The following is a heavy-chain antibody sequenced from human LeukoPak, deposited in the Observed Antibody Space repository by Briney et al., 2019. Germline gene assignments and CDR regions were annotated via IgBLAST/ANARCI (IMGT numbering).Heavy chain of an antibody. CDR3: ARDFLLSKWGLPQDAFDI. CDR2: IYHSGST. D-gene: IGHD3-10*01. V-gene: IGHV4-4*02. Sequence: PSGTLSLTCAVSGGSISSSNWWSWVRQPPGKGLEWIGEIYHSGSTNYNPSLKSRVTISVDKSKNQFSLKLSSVTPEDTAVYYCARDFLLSKWGLPQDAFDIWGQGTMVTVSS. CDR1: GGSISSSNW. J-gene: IGHJ3*02.